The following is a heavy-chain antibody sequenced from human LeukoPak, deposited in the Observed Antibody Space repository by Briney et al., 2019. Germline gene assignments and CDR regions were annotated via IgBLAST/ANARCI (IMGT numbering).Heavy chain of an antibody. V-gene: IGHV1-8*01. CDR1: GYTFTSYD. CDR2: MNPYSGNT. CDR3: ASQTPEMVHAIRHHAFDI. D-gene: IGHD2-8*01. Sequence: ASVKVSCEASGYTFTSYDINWVRQAAGQGLEWMGWMNPYSGNTGYAQKFQGRVTMTRSTSISTAYMELGSLTSEDTAVYYCASQTPEMVHAIRHHAFDIWGQGTMVTVSS. J-gene: IGHJ3*02.